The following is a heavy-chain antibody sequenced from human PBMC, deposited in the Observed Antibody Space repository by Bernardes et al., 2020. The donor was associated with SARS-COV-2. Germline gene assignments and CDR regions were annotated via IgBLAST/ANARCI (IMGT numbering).Heavy chain of an antibody. Sequence: GGSLSLSCAASGFTFSRYAMSWVRPAPGKGLEWVSAISGSGGNRFYADSVKGRFTISRDNTKNTLYLQMNSLRAEDTAVYYCAKPDYGDIYYYYGMDVWGHGTTVTVSS. CDR2: ISGSGGNR. CDR3: AKPDYGDIYYYYGMDV. CDR1: GFTFSRYA. V-gene: IGHV3-23*01. J-gene: IGHJ6*02. D-gene: IGHD4-17*01.